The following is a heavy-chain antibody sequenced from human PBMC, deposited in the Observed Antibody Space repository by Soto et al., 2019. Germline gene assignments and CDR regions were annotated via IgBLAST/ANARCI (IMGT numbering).Heavy chain of an antibody. D-gene: IGHD3-22*01. CDR1: GSAFTSYA. CDR2: INAGNGNT. CDR3: ARDGSHYYVSSCYYPFDY. V-gene: IGHV1-3*01. J-gene: IGHJ4*02. Sequence: ASVKVSCKASGSAFTSYAMHWVRQAPGQRLEWMGWINAGNGNTKYSQKFQGRVTITRDTSASTAYMELRSLRSEDTAVYYCARDGSHYYVSSCYYPFDYWGQGTLVTVSS.